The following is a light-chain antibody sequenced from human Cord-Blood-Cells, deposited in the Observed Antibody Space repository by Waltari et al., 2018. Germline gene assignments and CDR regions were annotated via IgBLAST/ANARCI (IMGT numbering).Light chain of an antibody. CDR3: NSRDSSGNHYV. CDR2: GKN. Sequence: SELPPNPAVSVALAQPYRSTAKGDAPQTNIETGYQQNPGQAPVLVIYGKNNRPSGIPDRFSGSSSGNTASLTITGAQAEDEADYYCNSRDSSGNHYVFGTGTKVTVL. J-gene: IGLJ1*01. V-gene: IGLV3-19*01. CDR1: APQTN.